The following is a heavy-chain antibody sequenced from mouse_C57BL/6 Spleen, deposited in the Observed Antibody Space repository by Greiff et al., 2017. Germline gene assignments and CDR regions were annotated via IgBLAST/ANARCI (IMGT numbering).Heavy chain of an antibody. CDR3: ARGFYEEGPMDY. CDR1: GYTFTDYN. CDR2: INPNNGGT. V-gene: IGHV1-22*01. J-gene: IGHJ4*01. D-gene: IGHD2-3*01. Sequence: EVQLQQSGPELVKPGASVKMSCKASGYTFTDYNMHWVKQSHGKSLEWIGYINPNNGGTSYNQKFKGKATLTVNKSSSTAYMELRSLTSEDSAVYYCARGFYEEGPMDYWGQGTSVTVSS.